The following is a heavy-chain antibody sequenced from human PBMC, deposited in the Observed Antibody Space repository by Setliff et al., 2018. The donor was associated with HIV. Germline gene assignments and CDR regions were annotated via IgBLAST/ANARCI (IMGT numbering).Heavy chain of an antibody. CDR3: ARVRLELRQYWFDS. Sequence: SETLSLTCTVYGGSFSDYYWSWIRQPPGKGLEWIGEINHSGSTNYNPSLKRRVTISVDTSKNQFSLKLNSVTAAGTTVYYCARVRLELRQYWFDSWGQGSPVTVSS. J-gene: IGHJ5*01. CDR2: INHSGST. D-gene: IGHD1-7*01. CDR1: GGSFSDYY. V-gene: IGHV4-34*01.